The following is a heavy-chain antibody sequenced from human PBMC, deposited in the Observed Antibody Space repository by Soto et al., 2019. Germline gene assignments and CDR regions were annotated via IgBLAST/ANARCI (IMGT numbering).Heavy chain of an antibody. V-gene: IGHV1-18*01. Sequence: ASVKVSCKASGYTFTSYGISWVRQAPGQGLEWMGWISAYNGNTNYAQKLQGRVIMTTDTSTSTAYMELRSLRSDDTAVYYCAKYQRIASAAEYYFDDWGQGTRVTVSS. D-gene: IGHD2-2*01. J-gene: IGHJ4*02. CDR1: GYTFTSYG. CDR2: ISAYNGNT. CDR3: AKYQRIASAAEYYFDD.